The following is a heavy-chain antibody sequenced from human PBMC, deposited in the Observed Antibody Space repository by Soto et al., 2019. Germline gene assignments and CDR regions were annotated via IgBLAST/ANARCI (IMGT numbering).Heavy chain of an antibody. CDR2: INHSGST. J-gene: IGHJ5*02. Sequence: SETLSLTCAVYGGSFSGYYWSWIRQPPGKGLEWIGEINHSGSTNYNPSLKSRVTISVDTSKNQFSPKLSSVTAADTAVYYCARGPRGIAAAIRRKGNWFDPWGQGTLVTVSS. D-gene: IGHD6-13*01. CDR3: ARGPRGIAAAIRRKGNWFDP. V-gene: IGHV4-34*01. CDR1: GGSFSGYY.